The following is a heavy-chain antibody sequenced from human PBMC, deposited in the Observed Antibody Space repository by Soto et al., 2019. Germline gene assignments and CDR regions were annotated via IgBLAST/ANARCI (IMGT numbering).Heavy chain of an antibody. CDR3: ARGVHYYDSSGYFYYFDY. CDR1: GGSISSYY. Sequence: SETLSLTCTVSGGSISSYYWSWIRQPPGTGLEWIGYIYYSGSTNYNPSLKSRVTISVDTSKNQFSLKLSSVTAADTAVFYCARGVHYYDSSGYFYYFDYWGQGTLVTVSS. D-gene: IGHD3-22*01. V-gene: IGHV4-59*01. J-gene: IGHJ4*02. CDR2: IYYSGST.